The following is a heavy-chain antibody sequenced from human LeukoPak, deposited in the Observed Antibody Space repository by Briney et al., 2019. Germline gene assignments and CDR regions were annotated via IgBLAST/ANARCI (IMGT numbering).Heavy chain of an antibody. D-gene: IGHD5-12*01. V-gene: IGHV3-33*01. CDR1: GFTFSTYG. CDR3: ARWGISAGHSSPDV. Sequence: GGSLRLSCAASGFTFSTYGMHWVRQAPGQGLEGVAVIWYDGSIKYYADSLRGRFTISRDNSKNTLHLQMNSLRAEDTAVYYCARWGISAGHSSPDVWGQGTTVTVSS. J-gene: IGHJ6*02. CDR2: IWYDGSIK.